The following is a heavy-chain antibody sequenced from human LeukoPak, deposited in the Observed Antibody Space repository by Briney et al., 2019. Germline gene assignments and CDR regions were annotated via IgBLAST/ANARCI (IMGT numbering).Heavy chain of an antibody. J-gene: IGHJ5*02. CDR1: GGSISSYY. CDR2: IYYSGST. Sequence: SETLSLTCTVSGGSISSYYWSWIRQPPGKGLEWIGYIYYSGSTNYNPSLKNRVTISVDTSKNQFSLKLSSVTAADTAVYYCARDPLRNWFDPWGQGTLVTVSS. V-gene: IGHV4-59*01. CDR3: ARDPLRNWFDP.